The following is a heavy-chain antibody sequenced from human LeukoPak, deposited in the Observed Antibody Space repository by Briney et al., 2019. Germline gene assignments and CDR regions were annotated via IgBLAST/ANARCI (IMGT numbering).Heavy chain of an antibody. CDR3: ARDRGWEGYSYGLDY. Sequence: GGSLRLSCAASGFTLSNYAMHWVRQAPGKGLEYVSAISSNGGSTQYANSVKGRFTIARDNSKSTLYLQMGSLRAEDMAVYYWARDRGWEGYSYGLDYWGQGTLVTVSS. J-gene: IGHJ4*02. D-gene: IGHD5-18*01. V-gene: IGHV3-64*01. CDR2: ISSNGGST. CDR1: GFTLSNYA.